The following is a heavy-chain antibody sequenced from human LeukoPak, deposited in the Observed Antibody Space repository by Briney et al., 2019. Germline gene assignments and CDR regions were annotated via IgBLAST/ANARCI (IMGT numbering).Heavy chain of an antibody. J-gene: IGHJ4*02. CDR3: ARGVQQQLIYYFDY. CDR1: GYTFTSYG. CDR2: ISAYNGNT. D-gene: IGHD6-13*01. V-gene: IGHV1-18*01. Sequence: APVKVSCKASGYTFTSYGISWVRQAPGQGLEWMGWISAYNGNTNYAQKLQGRATMTTDTSTSTAYMELRSLRSDDTAVYYCARGVQQQLIYYFDYWGQGTLVTVSS.